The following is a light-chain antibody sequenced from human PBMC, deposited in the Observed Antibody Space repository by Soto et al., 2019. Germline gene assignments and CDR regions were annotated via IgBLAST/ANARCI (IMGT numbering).Light chain of an antibody. Sequence: EIVLTQSPGTLSLSPGERATLSCRASQTVSSRYLAWYQQKPGQAPRLLMYGASNRATGIPDRFSGSGSGTDFTLTISRLEPEDFAVYFCQQYGRSPPFTFGQGKKVEIK. CDR2: GAS. CDR1: QTVSSRY. CDR3: QQYGRSPPFT. J-gene: IGKJ2*01. V-gene: IGKV3-20*01.